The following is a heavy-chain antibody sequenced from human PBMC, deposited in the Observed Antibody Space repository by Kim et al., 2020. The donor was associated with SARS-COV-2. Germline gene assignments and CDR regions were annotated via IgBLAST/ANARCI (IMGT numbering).Heavy chain of an antibody. CDR1: GFTFSSYG. V-gene: IGHV3-30*18. D-gene: IGHD3-16*01. CDR3: AKGGAYVDSDY. Sequence: GGSLRLSCAASGFTFSSYGMHWVRQAPGKGLEWVAVISYDGSNKYYADSVKGRFTISRDNSKNTLYLQMNSLRAEDTAVYYCAKGGAYVDSDYWGQGTL. CDR2: ISYDGSNK. J-gene: IGHJ4*02.